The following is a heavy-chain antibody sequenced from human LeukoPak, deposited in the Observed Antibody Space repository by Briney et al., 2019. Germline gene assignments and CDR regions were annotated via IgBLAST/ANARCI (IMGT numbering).Heavy chain of an antibody. CDR2: ISSTSSYI. V-gene: IGHV3-21*01. CDR1: GFTFSSCS. J-gene: IGHJ3*02. CDR3: ARDPLKRAFDI. Sequence: GGSLRLSCAASGFTFSSCSMNWVRQAPGKGLEWVSSISSTSSYIYYADSVKGRFTISRDNAKNSLYLQMNSLRAEDTAVYYCARDPLKRAFDIWGQGTMVTVPS.